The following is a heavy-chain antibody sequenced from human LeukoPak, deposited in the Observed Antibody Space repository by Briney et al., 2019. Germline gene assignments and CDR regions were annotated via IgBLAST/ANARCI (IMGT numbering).Heavy chain of an antibody. CDR3: ARFVTGSNSYSDF. V-gene: IGHV1-18*01. D-gene: IGHD1-26*01. CDR2: ISAYYGNT. Sequence: AASVPLSYNSSAFTFTNSRITWVRQAPGQGLAWVGWISAYYGNTYYVENFEGRVAMTRDTSTSTVYMELRSLTPDDTAIYCCARFVTGSNSYSDFWGQGTLVTVS. J-gene: IGHJ4*02. CDR1: AFTFTNSR.